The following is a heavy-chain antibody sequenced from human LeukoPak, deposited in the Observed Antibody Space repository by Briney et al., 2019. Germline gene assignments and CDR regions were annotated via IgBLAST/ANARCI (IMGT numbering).Heavy chain of an antibody. CDR1: GGSISSDSYY. V-gene: IGHV4-61*02. D-gene: IGHD3-10*01. J-gene: IGHJ6*03. CDR3: ARANYYGSGSYLYYYYYMDV. CDR2: IYTSGST. Sequence: SETLSLTCTVSGGSISSDSYYWSWIRQPAGKGLEWIGRIYTSGSTNYNPSLKSRVTISVDTSKNQFSLKLSSVTAADTAVYYCARANYYGSGSYLYYYYYMDVWGKGTTVTVSS.